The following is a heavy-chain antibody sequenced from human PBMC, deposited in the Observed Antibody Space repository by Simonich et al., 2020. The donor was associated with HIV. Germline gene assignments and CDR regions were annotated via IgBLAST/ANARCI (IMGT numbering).Heavy chain of an antibody. D-gene: IGHD2-2*01. V-gene: IGHV4-34*01. CDR2: INHSGST. CDR3: ARGFYQRLYYFDY. CDR1: GGSFSGYY. J-gene: IGHJ4*02. Sequence: QVQLQQWGAGLLKPSETLSLTCAVYGGSFSGYYWSWIRQPPGKGLGCIGEINHSGSTNYNPSLKSRVTISVDTSKNQFSLKLSSVTAADTAVYYCARGFYQRLYYFDYWGQGTLVTVSS.